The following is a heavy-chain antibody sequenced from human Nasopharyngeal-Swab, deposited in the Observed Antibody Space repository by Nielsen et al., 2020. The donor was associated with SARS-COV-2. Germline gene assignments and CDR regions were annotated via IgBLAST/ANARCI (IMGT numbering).Heavy chain of an antibody. Sequence: WGSLRLSCAASGFTFSNYNMNWVRQAPGKGLEWVSSISSSSTYIYYADSVKGRFTISRDNTKNSLSLQMNSLRAEDTAVYYCARDGLDYDFWSAYFMDVWGQGTTVTVSS. J-gene: IGHJ6*02. V-gene: IGHV3-21*01. D-gene: IGHD3-3*01. CDR1: GFTFSNYN. CDR2: ISSSSTYI. CDR3: ARDGLDYDFWSAYFMDV.